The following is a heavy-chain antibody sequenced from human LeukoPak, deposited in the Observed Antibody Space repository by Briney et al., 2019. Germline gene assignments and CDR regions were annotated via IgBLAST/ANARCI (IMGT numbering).Heavy chain of an antibody. Sequence: GGSLRLSCAASGFTFSSYWMSWVRQAPGQGLEGVANINQDGSEKYYVDAGKGRFTISRDNAKNTLYLQMNTVRAEDTAVYFCVRANGDPRGYYMDVWGKGTTV. CDR3: VRANGDPRGYYMDV. D-gene: IGHD4-17*01. CDR2: INQDGSEK. CDR1: GFTFSSYW. V-gene: IGHV3-7*01. J-gene: IGHJ6*03.